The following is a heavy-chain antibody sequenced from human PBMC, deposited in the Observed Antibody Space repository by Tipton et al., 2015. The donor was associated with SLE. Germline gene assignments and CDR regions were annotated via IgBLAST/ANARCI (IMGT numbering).Heavy chain of an antibody. CDR1: GLSISGYW. V-gene: IGHV3-74*01. Sequence: GSLRLSCAAPGLSISGYWMHWVRQVPGKGLVWVSAINGDGDTHYADSVKGRFTISRDNARNSLFLQMNSLRGDDTAVYYCVRDEDRLDFWGQGTTVTCSS. J-gene: IGHJ6*02. CDR3: VRDEDRLDF. CDR2: INGDGDT.